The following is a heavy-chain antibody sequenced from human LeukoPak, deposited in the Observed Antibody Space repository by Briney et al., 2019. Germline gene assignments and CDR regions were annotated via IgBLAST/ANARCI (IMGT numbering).Heavy chain of an antibody. CDR3: ARDLLGIDFWSGYYPGDYYYYGMDV. Sequence: SGGSLRLACAASGFTVSSNYMSWVRQAPGKGLEWVSVIYSGGSTYYADSAKGRFTISRDNSKNTLYLQMNSLRAEDTAVYYCARDLLGIDFWSGYYPGDYYYYGMDVWGQGTTVTVSS. J-gene: IGHJ6*02. CDR2: IYSGGST. V-gene: IGHV3-66*01. D-gene: IGHD3-3*01. CDR1: GFTVSSNY.